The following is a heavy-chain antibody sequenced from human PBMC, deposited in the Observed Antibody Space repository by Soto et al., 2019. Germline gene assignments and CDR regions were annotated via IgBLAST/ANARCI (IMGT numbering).Heavy chain of an antibody. V-gene: IGHV4-30-2*01. Sequence: KSSETLSLTCAVSGGSISSGGYSWGWLRQPPGKGLEWIWYIYHSGSTYYDPSLKSRVTISVDRSKNQFSLNLSSVTAADTAVYYCASARRLYSSSWASGYFDYWGQGTLVTVSS. D-gene: IGHD6-13*01. J-gene: IGHJ4*02. CDR1: GGSISSGGYS. CDR2: IYHSGST. CDR3: ASARRLYSSSWASGYFDY.